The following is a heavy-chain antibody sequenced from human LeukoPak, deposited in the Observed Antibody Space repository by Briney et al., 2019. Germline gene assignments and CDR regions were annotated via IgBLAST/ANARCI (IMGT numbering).Heavy chain of an antibody. CDR3: ARDPYSGRYGDYYYYYMDV. CDR2: IHSGGST. J-gene: IGHJ6*03. CDR1: GFTVSSNY. V-gene: IGHV3-53*01. Sequence: GGSLRLSCAASGFTVSSNYMSWVRQAPGKGLEWVSVIHSGGSTYCADSVKGRFTISRDNAKNSLYLQMNSLRAEDTAVYYCARDPYSGRYGDYYYYYMDVWGKGTTVTISS. D-gene: IGHD1-26*01.